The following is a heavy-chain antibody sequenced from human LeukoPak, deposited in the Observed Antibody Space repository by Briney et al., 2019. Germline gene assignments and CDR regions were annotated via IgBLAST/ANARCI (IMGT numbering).Heavy chain of an antibody. V-gene: IGHV4-4*07. CDR1: GGSISSYY. J-gene: IGHJ4*02. Sequence: SETLSLTCTVSGGSISSYYWSWFRQPAGKGLEWIGRIYTTGGTNYNPSLKSRVTMSVDTYKNQFSLRLSSVTAADTAVYYCAREDRSAYPFDYWGQGTLVTVSS. CDR2: IYTTGGT. CDR3: AREDRSAYPFDY. D-gene: IGHD3-16*01.